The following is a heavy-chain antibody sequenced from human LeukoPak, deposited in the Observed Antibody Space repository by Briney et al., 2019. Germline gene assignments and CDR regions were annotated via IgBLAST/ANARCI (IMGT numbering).Heavy chain of an antibody. CDR1: GFTFSSYW. Sequence: GGSLRLSCAASGFTFSSYWMSWVRQAPGKGREWVANIKQEGSEKYYVDSVEGRFTISRDNAKNSLYLQMNSLRAEDTAVYYCARVLDYASSGYSYYYYYGMDVWGQGTTVTVSS. D-gene: IGHD3-22*01. V-gene: IGHV3-7*01. J-gene: IGHJ6*02. CDR3: ARVLDYASSGYSYYYYYGMDV. CDR2: IKQEGSEK.